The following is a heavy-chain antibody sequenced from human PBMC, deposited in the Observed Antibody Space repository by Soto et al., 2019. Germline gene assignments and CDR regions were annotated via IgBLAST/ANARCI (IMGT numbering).Heavy chain of an antibody. CDR3: ARAQWTPPTTRPYGMGV. V-gene: IGHV3-30*14. D-gene: IGHD1-26*01. J-gene: IGHJ6*02. Sequence: QVQLVESGGGVVQPGRSLTLSCADSGFTFSTYAMHWVRQAPGKGLEWVAAISNDGRSKYYVDSVKGRFTISRDNPKSTLYVPLNSLRPDDTAVYYCARAQWTPPTTRPYGMGVWGQGTTVTVSS. CDR1: GFTFSTYA. CDR2: ISNDGRSK.